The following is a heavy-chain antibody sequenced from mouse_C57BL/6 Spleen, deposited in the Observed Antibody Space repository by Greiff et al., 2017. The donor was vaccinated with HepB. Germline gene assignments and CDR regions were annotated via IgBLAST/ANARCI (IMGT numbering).Heavy chain of an antibody. V-gene: IGHV1-52*01. Sequence: QVQLQQPGAELVRPGSSVKLSCKASGYTFTSYWMHWVKQRPIQGLEWIGNIDPSDSETHYNQKFKDKATLTVDKSSSTAYMQLSSLTSEDSAVYYCARRGDLPYAMDYWGQGTSVTVSS. J-gene: IGHJ4*01. CDR1: GYTFTSYW. CDR2: IDPSDSET. D-gene: IGHD2-1*01. CDR3: ARRGDLPYAMDY.